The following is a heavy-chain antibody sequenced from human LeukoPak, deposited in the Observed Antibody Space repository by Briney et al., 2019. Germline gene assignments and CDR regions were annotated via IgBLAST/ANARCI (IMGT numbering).Heavy chain of an antibody. Sequence: GGSLRLSCAACGFTFSSYSMNWVRQAPGKGLEWVSSISSSSSYIYYADSVKGRFTISRDNAKNSLYLQMNSLKTEDTAVYYCTRHPPDTAMGGYWGQGTLVTVSS. V-gene: IGHV3-21*04. CDR3: TRHPPDTAMGGY. D-gene: IGHD5-18*01. J-gene: IGHJ4*02. CDR2: ISSSSSYI. CDR1: GFTFSSYS.